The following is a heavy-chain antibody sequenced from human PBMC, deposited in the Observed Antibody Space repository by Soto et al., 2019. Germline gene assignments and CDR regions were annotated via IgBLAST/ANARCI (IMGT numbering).Heavy chain of an antibody. Sequence: SLRLSCAASGLSFDDYAIHLVRQAPGKGLEWVSGISWNSGSIGYADSVKGRFTISRDNAKNYLYLQMNTLRAEDTALYYCATDIAGAVAGVCFDYWGQGTLVT. CDR1: GLSFDDYA. V-gene: IGHV3-9*01. CDR3: ATDIAGAVAGVCFDY. CDR2: ISWNSGSI. D-gene: IGHD6-19*01. J-gene: IGHJ4*02.